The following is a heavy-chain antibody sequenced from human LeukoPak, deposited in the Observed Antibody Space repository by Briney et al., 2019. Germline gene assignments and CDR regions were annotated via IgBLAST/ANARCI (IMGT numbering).Heavy chain of an antibody. CDR1: GFTFSSYG. D-gene: IGHD2-15*01. CDR2: ISYDGSNK. CDR3: AKDLSGYCSGGSCWNWFDP. V-gene: IGHV3-30*18. J-gene: IGHJ5*02. Sequence: PGGSLRLSCAASGFTFSSYGMHWVRQAPGKGLEWVAVISYDGSNKYYADSVKGRFTISRDNSKNTLYLQMNSLRAEDTAVYYCAKDLSGYCSGGSCWNWFDPWGQGTLVTVSS.